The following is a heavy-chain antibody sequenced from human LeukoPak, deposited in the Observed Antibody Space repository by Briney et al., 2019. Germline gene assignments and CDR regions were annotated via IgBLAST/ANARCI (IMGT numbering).Heavy chain of an antibody. CDR2: VRHDGGT. CDR1: GGSITSGAYC. Sequence: SETLSLTCTVSGGSITSGAYCWSWIRQHPGKGLEWIGYVRHDGGTSYNPSLKSRITVAIDTSRNQFSLKLNSVTAADTAVFYCAKEGRDSGGYNGWFEPWGQGTLVTVSS. CDR3: AKEGRDSGGYNGWFEP. V-gene: IGHV4-31*03. D-gene: IGHD2-15*01. J-gene: IGHJ5*02.